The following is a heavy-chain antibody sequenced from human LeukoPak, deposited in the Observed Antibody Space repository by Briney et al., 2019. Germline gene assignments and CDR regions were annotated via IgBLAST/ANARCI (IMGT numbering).Heavy chain of an antibody. CDR3: VRVYGDQAAADQYFDY. CDR1: GFTFSSYW. V-gene: IGHV3-7*01. D-gene: IGHD6-13*01. Sequence: GGSLRLSCAASGFTFSSYWMSWVRQAPGKGLEWVAHIKQDGSEKYYVDSVKGRFTISRDNAKNSLYLQMNSLRAEDTAVYYCVRVYGDQAAADQYFDYWGQGTLVTVSS. CDR2: IKQDGSEK. J-gene: IGHJ4*02.